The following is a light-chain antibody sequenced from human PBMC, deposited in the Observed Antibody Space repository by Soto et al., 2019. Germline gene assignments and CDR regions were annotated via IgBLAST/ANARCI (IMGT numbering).Light chain of an antibody. V-gene: IGKV3-11*01. CDR3: HQRSNWPSPIT. Sequence: EIVLTQSPATLSLSPGERATLSCRASQSVSSYLAWYQQKPGQAPRLLIYDASNRATGIPARFSGSGSGTDFTLTISSLEPEDFSVYYCHQRSNWPSPITFGQGTRL. CDR1: QSVSSY. J-gene: IGKJ5*01. CDR2: DAS.